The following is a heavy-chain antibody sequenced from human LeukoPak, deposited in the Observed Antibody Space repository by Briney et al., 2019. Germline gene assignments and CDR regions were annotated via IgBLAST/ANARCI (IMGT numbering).Heavy chain of an antibody. CDR2: ISGSGDNT. D-gene: IGHD3-22*01. V-gene: IGHV3-23*01. CDR1: GFTFSSYA. Sequence: PGGSLRLSCAASGFTFSSYAMSWVRQAPGKGLEWVSGISGSGDNTYYADSVKGRFTISRDNSKNTLYVQVNSLGTEDTAAYYCAKGSYYDSSGSFYFDYWGQATLVTVSS. CDR3: AKGSYYDSSGSFYFDY. J-gene: IGHJ4*02.